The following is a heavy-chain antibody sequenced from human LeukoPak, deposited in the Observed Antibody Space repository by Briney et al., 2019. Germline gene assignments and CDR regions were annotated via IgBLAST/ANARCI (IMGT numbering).Heavy chain of an antibody. CDR3: ARGRPIVGTSTLFLDLDY. D-gene: IGHD1-26*01. J-gene: IGHJ4*02. V-gene: IGHV4-34*01. CDR2: INHSVST. CDR1: GGSLSGYS. Sequence: SETLSLTCAALGGSLSGYSWRSIRQSPRNRHFSIVVINHSVSTNCNPPLKNPVTMSVDTSQNPFSLKLSSVTAADTALYYCARGRPIVGTSTLFLDLDYWGQGTLVTVSS.